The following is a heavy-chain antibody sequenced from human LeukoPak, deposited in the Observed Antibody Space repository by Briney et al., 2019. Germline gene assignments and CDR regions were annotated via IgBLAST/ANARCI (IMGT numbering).Heavy chain of an antibody. D-gene: IGHD2-2*01. V-gene: IGHV1-3*01. CDR2: INAGNGNT. J-gene: IGHJ6*02. Sequence: GASVKVSCTASGYTFTSYAMHWVRQAPGQRLEWMGWINAGNGNTKYSQKFQGRVTITRDTSASTAYMGLSSLRSEDTAVYYCARMAPITGSTSRASHYGMDVWGQGTTVTVSS. CDR3: ARMAPITGSTSRASHYGMDV. CDR1: GYTFTSYA.